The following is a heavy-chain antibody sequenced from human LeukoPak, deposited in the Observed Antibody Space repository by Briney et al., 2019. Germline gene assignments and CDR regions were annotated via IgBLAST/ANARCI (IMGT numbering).Heavy chain of an antibody. D-gene: IGHD1-7*01. J-gene: IGHJ4*02. V-gene: IGHV3-23*01. CDR3: ADWNYVDY. CDR2: IGGSGGGTT. Sequence: GGSLRLSCAASGVTFSRYAMSWVRQAPGKGLEWVSQIGGSGGGTTFYADSVKGRFTISRDDSKNTLYLQMNSLRADDTAVYYCADWNYVDYWGQGTLVTVYS. CDR1: GVTFSRYA.